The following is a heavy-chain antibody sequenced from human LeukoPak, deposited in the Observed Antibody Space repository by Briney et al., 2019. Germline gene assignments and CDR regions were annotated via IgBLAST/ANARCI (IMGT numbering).Heavy chain of an antibody. CDR1: GGSVSSYY. V-gene: IGHV4-59*02. D-gene: IGHD1-20*01. J-gene: IGHJ3*02. CDR2: IYYSGST. CDR3: STYNWNDSDAFDI. Sequence: SETLSLTCTVSGGSVSSYYWSWIRQPPGKGLEWIGYIYYSGSTNYNPSLKSRVTISVDTSKNQFSLKLSSVTAADTAVYYCSTYNWNDSDAFDIWGQGTMDTVSS.